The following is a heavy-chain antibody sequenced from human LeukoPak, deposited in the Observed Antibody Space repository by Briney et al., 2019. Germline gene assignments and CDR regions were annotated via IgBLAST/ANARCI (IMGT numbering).Heavy chain of an antibody. V-gene: IGHV3-33*06. CDR2: ICDDGSKK. CDR1: GFTFSSYG. Sequence: GGSLRLSCAASGFTFSSYGMHWGGQAQGKGMEGVAVICDDGSKKNYADSVKSGFTISRENTKNTLYMQMKSLRAEDTAVYYCAKDVVDTAMVTWGYYFDYWGQGTLVTVSS. J-gene: IGHJ4*02. CDR3: AKDVVDTAMVTWGYYFDY. D-gene: IGHD5-18*01.